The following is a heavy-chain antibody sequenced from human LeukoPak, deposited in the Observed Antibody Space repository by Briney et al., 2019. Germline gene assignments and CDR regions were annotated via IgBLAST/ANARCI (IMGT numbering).Heavy chain of an antibody. D-gene: IGHD5-18*01. CDR2: INPNSGGT. Sequence: GASVKVSCEASGYTFTGYYMHWVRQAPGQGLEWMGRINPNSGGTNYAQKFQGRITMTRDTSISTAYMELSRLRSDDTAVYYCARVGYSSLAFDIWGQGTMVTVSS. J-gene: IGHJ3*02. CDR3: ARVGYSSLAFDI. V-gene: IGHV1-2*06. CDR1: GYTFTGYY.